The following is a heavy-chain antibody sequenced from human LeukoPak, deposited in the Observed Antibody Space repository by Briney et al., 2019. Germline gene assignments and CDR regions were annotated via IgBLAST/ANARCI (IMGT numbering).Heavy chain of an antibody. CDR3: ATYYGANHGAFDI. V-gene: IGHV3-7*01. J-gene: IGHJ3*02. Sequence: GGSLRLSCAASGFTFGTSWMSWFRRAPGTGLQWVAHTSPNGRDTYYVDSVKGRFIISRDNPKNSLYLQMNSLRAEDTAVYYCATYYGANHGAFDIWGQGTMVTVSS. CDR1: GFTFGTSW. CDR2: TSPNGRDT. D-gene: IGHD3-22*01.